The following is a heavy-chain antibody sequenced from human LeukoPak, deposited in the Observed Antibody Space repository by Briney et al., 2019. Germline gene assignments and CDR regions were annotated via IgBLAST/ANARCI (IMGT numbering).Heavy chain of an antibody. CDR2: ISGSGGST. Sequence: GGSLRLSCAASGFTFSSYAMSWVRQAPGEGLEWVSAISGSGGSTYYADSVKGRFTISRDNSKNTLYLQVNSLRAEDTAVYYCAKMVGLYNWFDPWGQGTLVTVSS. CDR3: AKMVGLYNWFDP. V-gene: IGHV3-23*01. D-gene: IGHD2-15*01. CDR1: GFTFSSYA. J-gene: IGHJ5*02.